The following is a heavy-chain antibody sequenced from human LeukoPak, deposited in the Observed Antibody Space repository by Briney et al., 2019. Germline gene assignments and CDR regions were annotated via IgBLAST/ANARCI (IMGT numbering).Heavy chain of an antibody. V-gene: IGHV1-2*02. CDR3: ARGSRRAGPGNFDY. CDR2: INPNSGGT. Sequence: ASVKVSFKASGYTFTGYYMHWVRQAPGQRLEWMGWINPNSGGTNYAQKFQGRVTMTRDTSISTAYMELSRLRSDDTAVYYCARGSRRAGPGNFDYWGQGTLVTVSS. J-gene: IGHJ4*02. CDR1: GYTFTGYY. D-gene: IGHD6-19*01.